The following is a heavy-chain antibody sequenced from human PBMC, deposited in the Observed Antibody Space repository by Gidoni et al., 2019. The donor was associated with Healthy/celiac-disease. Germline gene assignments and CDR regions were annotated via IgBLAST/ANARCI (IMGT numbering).Heavy chain of an antibody. CDR2: ISSSSSTI. V-gene: IGHV3-48*02. CDR3: AREREYYDFWSGTTSYYYYYYMDV. Sequence: VQLVESGGGLVQPGGSLRPSCAASGFIISRHSMIRLRQAPGKGLEWVSYISSSSSTIYYADSVKGRFTISRDNAKNSLYLQMNSLRDEDTAVYYCAREREYYDFWSGTTSYYYYYYMDVWGKGTTVTVSS. CDR1: GFIISRHS. J-gene: IGHJ6*03. D-gene: IGHD3-3*01.